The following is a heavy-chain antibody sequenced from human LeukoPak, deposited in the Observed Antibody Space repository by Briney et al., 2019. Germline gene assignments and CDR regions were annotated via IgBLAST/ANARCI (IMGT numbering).Heavy chain of an antibody. Sequence: GASVKVSYKASGYTFTGYYMHWVRQAPGQGLEWMGWISAYNGNTNYAQKLQGRVTMTTDTSTSTAYMELRSLRSDDTAVYYCAREGLVAIFGVVDYYYYMDVWGKGTTVTVSS. CDR2: ISAYNGNT. J-gene: IGHJ6*03. CDR1: GYTFTGYY. CDR3: AREGLVAIFGVVDYYYYMDV. D-gene: IGHD3-3*01. V-gene: IGHV1-18*04.